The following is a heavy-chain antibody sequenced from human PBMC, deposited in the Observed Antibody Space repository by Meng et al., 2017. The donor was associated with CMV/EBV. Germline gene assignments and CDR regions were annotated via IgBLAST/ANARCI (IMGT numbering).Heavy chain of an antibody. Sequence: KVSCKASGFTFTSSAVQWVRQARGQRLEWIGWIVVGSGNTNYAQKFQERDTITRDMSTSTAYMELSSLRSEDTAVYYCAARSPEAAPDLNWFDPWGQGTLVTVSS. CDR2: IVVGSGNT. V-gene: IGHV1-58*01. J-gene: IGHJ5*02. D-gene: IGHD2-15*01. CDR3: AARSPEAAPDLNWFDP. CDR1: GFTFTSSA.